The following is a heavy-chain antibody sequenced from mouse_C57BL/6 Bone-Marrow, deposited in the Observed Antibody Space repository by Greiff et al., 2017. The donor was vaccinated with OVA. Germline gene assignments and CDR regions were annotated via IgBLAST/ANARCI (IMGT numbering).Heavy chain of an antibody. CDR3: ATDY. CDR2: IYPYDSEN. CDR1: GYNFTSYW. J-gene: IGHJ2*01. Sequence: QVQLQQPGAELVRPGYSVKLSCKASGYNFTSYWMEWVKQRSGQGLEWCGNIYPYDSENNYNPKFKDKATLTVDKSSSTAYMQLSSLKSEDSSVYYCATDYWGQGTTLTVSS. V-gene: IGHV1-61*01.